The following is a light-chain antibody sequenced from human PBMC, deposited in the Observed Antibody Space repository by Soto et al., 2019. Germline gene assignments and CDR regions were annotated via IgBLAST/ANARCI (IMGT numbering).Light chain of an antibody. CDR2: DAS. CDR1: HSVSSY. V-gene: IGKV3-11*01. Sequence: EIILTPPCASLPWYPGDCAALSFMASHSVSSYLAWYQQKPGQAPRLLIYDASNRATGIPARFSGSGSGTDFTLTISRLEPEDFAVFYCQHYDSLPITFGQGTRLEIK. J-gene: IGKJ5*01. CDR3: QHYDSLPIT.